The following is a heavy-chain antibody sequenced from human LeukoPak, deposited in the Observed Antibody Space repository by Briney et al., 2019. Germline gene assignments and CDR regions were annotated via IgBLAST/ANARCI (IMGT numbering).Heavy chain of an antibody. J-gene: IGHJ4*02. CDR2: INHTGRT. Sequence: SETLSLTCTVSDGSISSSFYYWGWIRQPPGKGLEWIGEINHTGRTNYNPALKSRVIISVDTFKNQFSLKLKSVTAADTAIYSCARGSSTAYVWGQGTLVAVSS. D-gene: IGHD6-13*01. CDR1: DGSISSSFYY. CDR3: ARGSSTAYV. V-gene: IGHV4-39*07.